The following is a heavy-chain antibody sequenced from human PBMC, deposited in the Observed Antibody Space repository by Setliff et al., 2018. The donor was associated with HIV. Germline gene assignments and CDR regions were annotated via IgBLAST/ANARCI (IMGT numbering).Heavy chain of an antibody. CDR2: IYASGST. J-gene: IGHJ4*02. D-gene: IGHD3-16*01. Sequence: SETLSLTCTVSGGSISSYYWSWIRRPAGKGLEWIGRIYASGSTNYNPSLKSRVTMSVDTSKNQFSLKLTSVTAADTAVYYCTRQAFGGAPRTPLDSWGQGTLVTVSS. V-gene: IGHV4-4*07. CDR1: GGSISSYY. CDR3: TRQAFGGAPRTPLDS.